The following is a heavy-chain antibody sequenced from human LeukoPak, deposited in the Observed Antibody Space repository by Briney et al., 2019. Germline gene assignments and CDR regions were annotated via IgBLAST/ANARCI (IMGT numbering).Heavy chain of an antibody. Sequence: SETLSLTCTVSGGSISSYYWSWIRKPPGTGLEWIGYIYYSGSTNYNPSHKSRVTISADTSKNQFSLQLSSVTAADTAVHYCASGRAIDPVEYWGQGTLVTVSS. CDR3: ASGRAIDPVEY. CDR1: GGSISSYY. J-gene: IGHJ4*02. CDR2: IYYSGST. D-gene: IGHD2-2*01. V-gene: IGHV4-59*12.